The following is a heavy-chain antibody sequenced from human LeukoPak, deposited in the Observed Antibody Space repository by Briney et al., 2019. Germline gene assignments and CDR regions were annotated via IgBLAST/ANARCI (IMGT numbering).Heavy chain of an antibody. CDR3: ARDLGLPTSYYDFWSGYYTISSGLDP. J-gene: IGHJ5*02. CDR1: GFTFSSYW. V-gene: IGHV3-7*01. CDR2: IKQDGSEK. D-gene: IGHD3-3*01. Sequence: GGSLRLSCAASGFTFSSYWMSWVRQAPGKGLEWVANIKQDGSEKYYVDSVKGRFTISRDNAKNSLYLQMNSLRVEDTAVYYCARDLGLPTSYYDFWSGYYTISSGLDPWGQGTLVTVSS.